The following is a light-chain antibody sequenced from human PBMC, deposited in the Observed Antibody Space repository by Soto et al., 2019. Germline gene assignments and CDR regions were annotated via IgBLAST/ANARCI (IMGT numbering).Light chain of an antibody. CDR3: QQSYSIPWT. CDR1: QSVSTF. CDR2: AAS. V-gene: IGKV1-39*01. Sequence: DIQMTQSPSSLSASSGHRVTSVCRASQSVSTFLNWYQQKPGKAPKVLIYAASSLQSGVPSRFSGSGSGTDFTLTISSLQPEDFATFYCQQSYSIPWTFGQGTKVEIK. J-gene: IGKJ1*01.